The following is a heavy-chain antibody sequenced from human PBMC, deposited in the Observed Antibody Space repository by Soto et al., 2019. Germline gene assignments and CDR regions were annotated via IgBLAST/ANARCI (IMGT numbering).Heavy chain of an antibody. V-gene: IGHV1-69*13. D-gene: IGHD3-3*01. CDR1: GSTIIKYS. J-gene: IGHJ4*02. Sequence: SPLNRYRKTSGSTIIKYSISCVPQTKGQGLEWMGGIIPIFGTANYAQKFQGRVTITADESTSTAYMELSSLRSEDTAVYYCARAPISYDFWSGYLLNWGQGTLVTVSS. CDR3: ARAPISYDFWSGYLLN. CDR2: IIPIFGTA.